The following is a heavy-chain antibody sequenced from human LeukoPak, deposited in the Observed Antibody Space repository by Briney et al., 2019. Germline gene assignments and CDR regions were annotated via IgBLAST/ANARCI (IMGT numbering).Heavy chain of an antibody. V-gene: IGHV1-2*02. CDR3: AREGDYYDSSGYSAEYFQH. Sequence: ASVKVSCKASGYTFTGYHMHWVRQAPGQGLEWMGWINPNSGGTNYAQKFQGRVTMTRDTSISTAYMELSRLRSDDTAVYYCAREGDYYDSSGYSAEYFQHWGQGTLVTVSS. CDR2: INPNSGGT. J-gene: IGHJ1*01. D-gene: IGHD3-22*01. CDR1: GYTFTGYH.